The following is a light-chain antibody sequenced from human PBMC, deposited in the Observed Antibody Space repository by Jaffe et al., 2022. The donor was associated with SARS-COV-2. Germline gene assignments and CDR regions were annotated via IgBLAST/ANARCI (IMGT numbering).Light chain of an antibody. CDR1: QDINNY. CDR2: AAS. Sequence: DIQMTQSPSSLSASVGDRITITCRASQDINNYLAWYQQKPGKVPKLLIYAASTLQPGVPSRFSGGGSGADFTLTISSLQPEDVATYYCQKYNSAPRTFGQGTKVEIK. J-gene: IGKJ1*01. CDR3: QKYNSAPRT. V-gene: IGKV1-27*01.